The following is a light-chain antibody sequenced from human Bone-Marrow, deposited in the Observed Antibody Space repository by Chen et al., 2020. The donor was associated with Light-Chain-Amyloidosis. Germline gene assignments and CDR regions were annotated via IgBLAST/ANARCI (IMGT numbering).Light chain of an antibody. V-gene: IGLV1-51*01. Sequence: QYVLTPPPSVSAAPGQKVTISCSGSNSNIGNNHVSWYQQFPGTAPKLLIYDNNKRPSVIPDRFSGAKAGTSATLGITGHQTGDESDYYCGTWDSRLSVVIFGGVTELTVL. CDR2: DNN. CDR1: NSNIGNNH. J-gene: IGLJ2*01. CDR3: GTWDSRLSVVI.